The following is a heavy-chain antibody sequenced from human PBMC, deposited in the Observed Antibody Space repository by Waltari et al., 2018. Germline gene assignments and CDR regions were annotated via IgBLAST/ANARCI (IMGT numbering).Heavy chain of an antibody. CDR3: AREGVGAIPFDC. J-gene: IGHJ4*02. V-gene: IGHV4-4*07. D-gene: IGHD1-26*01. CDR2: FSTSGGT. CDR1: GVSTSSSS. Sequence: QVQLQESGPGLVKPSETLSLTCTASGVSTSSSSWSWIRQPAGKGLGWIGRFSTSGGTDYNPSLKSRVTMSVDTSKTQFSLKLSSVTAADTAVYYCAREGVGAIPFDCWGQGTLVTVSS.